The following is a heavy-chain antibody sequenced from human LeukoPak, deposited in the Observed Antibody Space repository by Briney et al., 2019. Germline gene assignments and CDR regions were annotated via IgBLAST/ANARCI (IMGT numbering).Heavy chain of an antibody. Sequence: GGSLRLSCVASGFTFSSYGMSWVRQAPGKGLEWVSYISSSGSTIYYADSVKGRFTISRDNAKNSLYLQMNSLRAEDTAVYYCARSFGEGGYMDVWGKGTTVTISS. J-gene: IGHJ6*03. V-gene: IGHV3-48*04. D-gene: IGHD3-10*01. CDR3: ARSFGEGGYMDV. CDR1: GFTFSSYG. CDR2: ISSSGSTI.